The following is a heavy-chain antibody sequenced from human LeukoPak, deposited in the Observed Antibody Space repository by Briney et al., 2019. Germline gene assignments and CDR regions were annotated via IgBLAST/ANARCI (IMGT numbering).Heavy chain of an antibody. CDR2: ISSSSSSYI. Sequence: PGGSLRLSCAASGFTFSNYSMNWVRQAPGKGLEWVSSISSSSSSYIYYADSVKGRFTISRDNAKNSLYLQMNSLRAEDTAVYYCARADYGGTNYFDYWGQGTLVTVSS. CDR3: ARADYGGTNYFDY. J-gene: IGHJ4*02. V-gene: IGHV3-21*01. D-gene: IGHD4-23*01. CDR1: GFTFSNYS.